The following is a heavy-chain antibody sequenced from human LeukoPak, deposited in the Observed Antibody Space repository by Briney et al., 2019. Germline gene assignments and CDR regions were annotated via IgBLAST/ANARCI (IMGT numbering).Heavy chain of an antibody. CDR3: AKGYYDSTGYPLRPSFDY. D-gene: IGHD3-22*01. Sequence: GGSLRLSCAASGFTFSGYAMTWVRQAPGKGLEWVSTIGVSGGSTFYADSVKGRFTNSRDNSKNTLYLQMNSLRVEDTAVYYCAKGYYDSTGYPLRPSFDYWGQGTLVTVSS. V-gene: IGHV3-23*01. J-gene: IGHJ4*02. CDR1: GFTFSGYA. CDR2: IGVSGGST.